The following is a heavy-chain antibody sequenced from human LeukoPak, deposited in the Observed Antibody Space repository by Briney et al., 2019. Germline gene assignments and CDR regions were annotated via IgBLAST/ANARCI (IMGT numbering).Heavy chain of an antibody. CDR1: GFTFSSYA. CDR3: AKAGEAAIHNWFDP. D-gene: IGHD3-10*01. J-gene: IGHJ5*02. V-gene: IGHV3-23*01. Sequence: PGGSLRLSCAASGFTFSSYAMSWVRQAPGKGLEWVSAISGSGGSTYYADSAKGRFTISRDNSKNTLYLQMNSLRAEDTAVYYCAKAGEAAIHNWFDPWGQGTLVTVSS. CDR2: ISGSGGST.